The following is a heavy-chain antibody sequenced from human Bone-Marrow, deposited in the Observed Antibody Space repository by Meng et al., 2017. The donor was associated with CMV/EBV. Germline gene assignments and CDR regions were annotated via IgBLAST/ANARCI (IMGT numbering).Heavy chain of an antibody. D-gene: IGHD6-19*01. CDR1: TLSGYG. J-gene: IGHJ4*02. CDR3: AKERWGPYSSGWHEGCDY. CDR2: IAYDGSDE. Sequence: TLSGYGMTWVRRAPGKGIEWVTVIAYDGSDEYYADSVKGRFTISRDNSKNTLYLQMSSLRAEDTAVYYCAKERWGPYSSGWHEGCDYWGQGTLVTSPQ. V-gene: IGHV3-30*18.